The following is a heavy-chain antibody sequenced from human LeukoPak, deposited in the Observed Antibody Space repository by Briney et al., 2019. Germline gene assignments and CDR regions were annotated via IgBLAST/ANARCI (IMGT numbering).Heavy chain of an antibody. CDR1: GFTFDDYA. CDR2: ISWNSGSI. V-gene: IGHV3-9*01. Sequence: PGRSLRLSCAASGFTFDDYAMHWVRQAPGKGLEGVSGISWNSGSIGYADSVKGRFTISRDNAKNSLYLQMNSLRAEDTALYYCAKDYWFGELHDAFDIWGQGAMVTVSS. D-gene: IGHD3-10*01. J-gene: IGHJ3*02. CDR3: AKDYWFGELHDAFDI.